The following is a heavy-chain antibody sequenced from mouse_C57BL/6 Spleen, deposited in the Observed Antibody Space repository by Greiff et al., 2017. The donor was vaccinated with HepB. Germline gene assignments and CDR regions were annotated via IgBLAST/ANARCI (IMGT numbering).Heavy chain of an antibody. V-gene: IGHV5-4*01. CDR3: ARDHGLREVWFAY. J-gene: IGHJ3*01. CDR1: GFTFSSYA. D-gene: IGHD2-4*01. CDR2: ISDGGSYT. Sequence: EVKLMESGGGLVKPGGSLKLSCAASGFTFSSYAMSWVRQTPEKRLEWVATISDGGSYTYYPDNVKGRFTISRDNAKNNLYLQMSHLKSEDTAMYYCARDHGLREVWFAYWGQGTLVTVSA.